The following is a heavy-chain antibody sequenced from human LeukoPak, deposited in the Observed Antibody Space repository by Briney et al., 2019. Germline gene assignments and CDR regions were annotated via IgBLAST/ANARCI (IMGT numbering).Heavy chain of an antibody. Sequence: ASVKVSCKTTGYIFTGHHVHWVRQAPGQGLEWLGWINPHSGDTNYAQTFQGRVAMTRDTPINTAYMELSRLTSDDTAVYYCAKALSQDLINWFDPWGQGTLVTVSS. CDR2: INPHSGDT. J-gene: IGHJ5*02. CDR1: GYIFTGHH. V-gene: IGHV1-2*02. CDR3: AKALSQDLINWFDP. D-gene: IGHD2-15*01.